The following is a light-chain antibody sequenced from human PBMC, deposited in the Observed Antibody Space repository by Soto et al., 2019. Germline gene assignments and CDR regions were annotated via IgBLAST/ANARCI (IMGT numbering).Light chain of an antibody. Sequence: EVVLTQSPGTLSLSPGGRATLSCRASQSVGNSFVAWYQQKPGQPPRLLIYDTSKRATGIPDRFSGSVSGTDFTLSISRVEPEDFAVFYCQQRNIWPPVTFGQGTRLEIK. V-gene: IGKV3D-20*02. CDR3: QQRNIWPPVT. CDR1: QSVGNSF. J-gene: IGKJ5*01. CDR2: DTS.